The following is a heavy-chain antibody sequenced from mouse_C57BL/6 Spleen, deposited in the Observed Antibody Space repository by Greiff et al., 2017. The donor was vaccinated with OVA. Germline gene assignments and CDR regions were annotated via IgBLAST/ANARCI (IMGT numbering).Heavy chain of an antibody. CDR3: ARETATVVAPDY. Sequence: QVQLQQSGAELVRPGASVKLSCKASGYTFTDYYINWVKQRPGQGLEWIARIYPGSGNTYYNEKFKGKATLTAEKSSSTAYMQLSSLTSEDSAVYFCARETATVVAPDYWGQGTSVTVSS. J-gene: IGHJ4*01. D-gene: IGHD1-1*01. V-gene: IGHV1-76*01. CDR1: GYTFTDYY. CDR2: IYPGSGNT.